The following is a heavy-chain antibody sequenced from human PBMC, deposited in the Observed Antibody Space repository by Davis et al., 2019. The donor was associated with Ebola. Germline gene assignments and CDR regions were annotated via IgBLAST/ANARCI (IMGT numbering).Heavy chain of an antibody. V-gene: IGHV3-30*18. J-gene: IGHJ4*02. CDR2: MSYHGSHT. CDR3: AKEYCPDSGPYCTYFDV. Sequence: SLRLSCAASGFTFSSYGMHWVRQAPGKGLEWVASMSYHGSHTSYIDSVKGRFTVYRDNSKNTLYLQMNSLRPEDTAVYFCAKEYCPDSGPYCTYFDVWGQGTQVTVSS. D-gene: IGHD3-10*01. CDR1: GFTFSSYG.